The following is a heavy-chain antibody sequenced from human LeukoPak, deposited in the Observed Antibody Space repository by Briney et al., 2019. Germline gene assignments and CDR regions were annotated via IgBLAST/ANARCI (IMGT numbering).Heavy chain of an antibody. D-gene: IGHD2-2*01. CDR2: INHSGST. J-gene: IGHJ6*03. Sequence: PSETLSLTCAVYDGSFSGYYWSWIRQPPGKGLEWIGEINHSGSTNYNLSLKSRVTISVDTSKNQFSLKLSSVTAADTAVYYCASSSVVPAASAYYYYYMDVWGKGTTVTVSS. CDR3: ASSSVVPAASAYYYYYMDV. CDR1: DGSFSGYY. V-gene: IGHV4-34*01.